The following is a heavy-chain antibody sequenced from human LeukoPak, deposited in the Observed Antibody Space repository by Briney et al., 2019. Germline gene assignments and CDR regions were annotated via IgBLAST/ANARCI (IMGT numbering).Heavy chain of an antibody. CDR3: ARSLAVAGSGSDAFDI. V-gene: IGHV1-18*01. J-gene: IGHJ3*02. D-gene: IGHD6-19*01. CDR2: ISAYNGNT. Sequence: GASVTVSCKPSGSTFTSYGISWVRQAPGQGLEWMGWISAYNGNTNYAQKLQGRVTMTTDTSTSTAYMELRSLRSDDTAVYYCARSLAVAGSGSDAFDIWGQGTMVAVSS. CDR1: GSTFTSYG.